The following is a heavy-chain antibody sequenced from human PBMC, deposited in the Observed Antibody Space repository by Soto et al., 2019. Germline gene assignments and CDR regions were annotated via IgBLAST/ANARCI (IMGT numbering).Heavy chain of an antibody. CDR1: GGSISSSNW. D-gene: IGHD3-3*01. J-gene: IGHJ6*02. V-gene: IGHV4-4*02. CDR3: ARDMSGNSASGYYGMDV. Sequence: QVQLQESGPGLVKPSGTLSLTCAVSGGSISSSNWWSWVRQPPGKGLEWIGEIYHSGSTNYNPSLKSRVTISVAKSKNQFSLKLSSVTAADTAVYYCARDMSGNSASGYYGMDVWGQGTTVTVSS. CDR2: IYHSGST.